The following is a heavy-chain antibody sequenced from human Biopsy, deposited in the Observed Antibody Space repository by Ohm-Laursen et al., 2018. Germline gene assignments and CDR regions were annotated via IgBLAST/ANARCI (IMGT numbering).Heavy chain of an antibody. V-gene: IGHV3-23*01. Sequence: SLRLSCTASGFTFSSYAMNWVRPAPGKGLEWVSAITVSADTTYYADSVRGRFTVSRDNSQNTLYLQMNSLRAEDMAIYCCAKGRVGNSGSLDIWGHGTMVTVSS. D-gene: IGHD1-1*01. CDR2: ITVSADTT. J-gene: IGHJ3*02. CDR3: AKGRVGNSGSLDI. CDR1: GFTFSSYA.